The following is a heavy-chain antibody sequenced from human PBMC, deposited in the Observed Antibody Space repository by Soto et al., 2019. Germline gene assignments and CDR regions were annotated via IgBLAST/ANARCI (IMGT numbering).Heavy chain of an antibody. CDR2: INHSGST. CDR1: GGSFSGYY. Sequence: QVQLQQWGAGLLKPSETLSLTCAVYGGSFSGYYWSWIRQPPGKGLEWIGEINHSGSTNYNPSLKSRVTISVDTSKNQFSLKRSSVTAADTAVYYCARGSRRYCSGGSCYFRYYYMDVWGKGTTVTVSS. D-gene: IGHD2-15*01. J-gene: IGHJ6*03. V-gene: IGHV4-34*01. CDR3: ARGSRRYCSGGSCYFRYYYMDV.